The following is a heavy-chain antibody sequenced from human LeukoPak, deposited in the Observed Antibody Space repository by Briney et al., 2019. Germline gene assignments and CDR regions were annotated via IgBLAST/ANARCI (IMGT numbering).Heavy chain of an antibody. CDR2: ISSNGSSV. J-gene: IGHJ4*02. D-gene: IGHD3-10*01. V-gene: IGHV3-48*01. CDR3: AKDLGAYYYGSVLDY. CDR1: EFAFSEYS. Sequence: GGSLRLSCAPSEFAFSEYSMNWVRQAPGKGLEWVAFISSNGSSVQYADSVKGRFTISRDISENTLSLQINNLRPEDTAVYYCAKDLGAYYYGSVLDYWGQGTLVTVSS.